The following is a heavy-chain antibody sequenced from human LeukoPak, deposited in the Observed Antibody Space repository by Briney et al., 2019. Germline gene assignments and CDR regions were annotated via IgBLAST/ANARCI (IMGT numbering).Heavy chain of an antibody. CDR1: GYTLTSYG. CDR3: AREYCSSTRCYGGDY. J-gene: IGHJ4*02. V-gene: IGHV1-18*01. D-gene: IGHD2-2*01. Sequence: ASVKVSCKASGYTLTSYGISWVRQAPGQGLEWMGWISTYNGNRKYAQKLQGRVTMTTDTSTSTAYMELRSLRSDDTAVYYCAREYCSSTRCYGGDYWGQGTLVTVSS. CDR2: ISTYNGNR.